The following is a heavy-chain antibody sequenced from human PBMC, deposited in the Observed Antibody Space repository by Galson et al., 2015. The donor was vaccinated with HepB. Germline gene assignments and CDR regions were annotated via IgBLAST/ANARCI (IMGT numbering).Heavy chain of an antibody. V-gene: IGHV3-23*01. CDR2: ISGSGGST. CDR3: ARARLYSSSWYGDY. D-gene: IGHD6-13*01. J-gene: IGHJ4*02. CDR1: GFTFSSYA. Sequence: SLRLSCAASGFTFSSYAMSWVRQAPGKGLEWVSAISGSGGSTYYADSVKGRFTISRDNAKNSLYLQMNSLRAEDTAVYYCARARLYSSSWYGDYWGQGTLVTVSS.